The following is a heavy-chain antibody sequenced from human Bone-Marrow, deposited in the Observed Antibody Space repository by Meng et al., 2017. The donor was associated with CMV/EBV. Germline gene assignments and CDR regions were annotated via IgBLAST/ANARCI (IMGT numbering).Heavy chain of an antibody. V-gene: IGHV4-61*01. J-gene: IGHJ4*02. Sequence: SETLSLTCNVSGDSVSNTNYYWSWIRQPPGKGLEWIGYIYYSGSTNYNPSLKSRVTISVDTTKNQFSLKLSSVTAADTAVYYCARVTTVPAAIHSSYFDYWGQGTLVTVSS. CDR3: ARVTTVPAAIHSSYFDY. CDR2: IYYSGST. D-gene: IGHD2-2*02. CDR1: GDSVSNTNYY.